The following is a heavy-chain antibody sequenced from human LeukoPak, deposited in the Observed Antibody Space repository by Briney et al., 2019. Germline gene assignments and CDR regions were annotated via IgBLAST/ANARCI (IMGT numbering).Heavy chain of an antibody. CDR3: ARARYSNNWYFDAFDM. D-gene: IGHD6-13*01. J-gene: IGHJ3*02. CDR1: GYTFTTHD. V-gene: IGHV1-18*04. Sequence: ASVKVSCKASGYTFTTHDITWVRQAPGQGLEWMGWISAYNENTNYAQKLQGRVTTTTDTSTSTAYMELRSLKSDDTAVYYCARARYSNNWYFDAFDMWGQGAMVTVSS. CDR2: ISAYNENT.